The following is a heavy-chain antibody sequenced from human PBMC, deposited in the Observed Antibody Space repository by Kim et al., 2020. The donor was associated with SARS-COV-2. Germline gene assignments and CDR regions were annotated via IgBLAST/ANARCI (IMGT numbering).Heavy chain of an antibody. J-gene: IGHJ4*02. CDR1: GYTFTNYW. CDR3: ARRGHTTEFDY. V-gene: IGHV5-51*01. CDR2: IFPSDSET. Sequence: GESLKISCKVSGYTFTNYWIVWVRQVPGEGLEWMGIIFPSDSETRYSPSFQGQVTMSADKSITTAYLQWSSLKASDTAIYYCARRGHTTEFDYWGQGTLVTVSS.